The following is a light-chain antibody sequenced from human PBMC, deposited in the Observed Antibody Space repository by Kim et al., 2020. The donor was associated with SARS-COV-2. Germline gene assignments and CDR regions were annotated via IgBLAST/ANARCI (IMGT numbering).Light chain of an antibody. Sequence: EIVMTQSPATLSVSPGERATLSCRASQSIGIHLAWYHQAPGQAPRLLIYDASTRATGIPVRFSGSGSGSEFTLTITSLQSEDFAAYYCQQYSNWPLTFGGGTKVDIK. CDR3: QQYSNWPLT. V-gene: IGKV3-15*01. CDR2: DAS. J-gene: IGKJ4*01. CDR1: QSIGIH.